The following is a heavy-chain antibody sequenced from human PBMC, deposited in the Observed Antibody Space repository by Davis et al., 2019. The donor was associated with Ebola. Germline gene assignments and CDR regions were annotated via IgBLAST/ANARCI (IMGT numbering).Heavy chain of an antibody. CDR2: ISSNGGST. V-gene: IGHV3-64*04. J-gene: IGHJ4*02. D-gene: IGHD2-21*02. CDR1: GFTFSSYA. Sequence: GESLKISCSASGFTFSSYAMHWVRQAPGKGLEYASAISSNGGSTYYADSVKGRFTISRDNSKNTLYLQMNSLRAEDTAVYYCARGRVVVTAMSEYWGQGTLVTVSS. CDR3: ARGRVVVTAMSEY.